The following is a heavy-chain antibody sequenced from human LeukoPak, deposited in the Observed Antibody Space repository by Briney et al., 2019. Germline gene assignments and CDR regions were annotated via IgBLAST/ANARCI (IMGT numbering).Heavy chain of an antibody. J-gene: IGHJ6*02. CDR1: GYTFTGYY. V-gene: IGHV1-2*06. CDR3: ARELLRFLEWPFYYYYYGMDV. D-gene: IGHD3-3*01. Sequence: ASVKVSCKASGYTFTGYYMHWVQQAPGQGLEWMGRINPNSGGTNYAQKFQGRVTMTRDTSISTAYMELSRLRSDDTAVYYCARELLRFLEWPFYYYYYGMDVWGQGTTVTVSS. CDR2: INPNSGGT.